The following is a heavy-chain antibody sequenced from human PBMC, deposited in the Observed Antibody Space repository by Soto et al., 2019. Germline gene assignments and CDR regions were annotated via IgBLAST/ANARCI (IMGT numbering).Heavy chain of an antibody. CDR2: LSGDNGDI. J-gene: IGHJ4*02. D-gene: IGHD2-15*01. CDR3: AGSRGFGFDF. V-gene: IGHV1-18*01. Sequence: QVQLVQSGDELKKPGASVKVSCKASDYSFNSYGITWVRKAPGQGLEWMGWLSGDNGDIKYAQKFQGRVTMTTDMSTSTVYMELRSLSSDDTAVYFCAGSRGFGFDFWGQGTLVNVSS. CDR1: DYSFNSYG.